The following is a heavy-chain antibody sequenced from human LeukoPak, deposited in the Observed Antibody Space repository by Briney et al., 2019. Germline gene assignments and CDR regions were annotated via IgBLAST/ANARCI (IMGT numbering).Heavy chain of an antibody. CDR3: ARGRPDNYDFWSGYRYYYYYYMDV. D-gene: IGHD3-3*01. V-gene: IGHV4-38-2*02. CDR1: GYSISSGYH. CDR2: IYHSGST. Sequence: SETLSLTCTVSGYSISSGYHWGWIRQPPGKGLEWIGSIYHSGSTYYNPSLKSRVTISVDTSKNQFSLKLSSVTAADTAVYYCARGRPDNYDFWSGYRYYYYYYMDVWGKGTTVTVSS. J-gene: IGHJ6*03.